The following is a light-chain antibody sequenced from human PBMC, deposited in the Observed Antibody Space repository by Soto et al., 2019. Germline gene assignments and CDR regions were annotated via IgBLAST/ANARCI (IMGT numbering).Light chain of an antibody. CDR3: QQYSSSPRT. V-gene: IGKV3-20*01. Sequence: EIVLTQSPGILYLSLGDRATLSCRASQTISSGFLAWYQQKVGQAPRLLIYDASNRATGVPDRFSGSGSGTDFSLTISRLEPEDFAVYHCQQYSSSPRTFGQGTRLEIK. J-gene: IGKJ5*01. CDR2: DAS. CDR1: QTISSGF.